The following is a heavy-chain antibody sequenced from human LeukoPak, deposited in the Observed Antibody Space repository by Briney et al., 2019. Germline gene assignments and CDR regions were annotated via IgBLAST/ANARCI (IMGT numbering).Heavy chain of an antibody. D-gene: IGHD6-19*01. CDR1: GFTFSSYA. CDR2: ISGSGGST. CDR3: AGAYGSGWTLDY. Sequence: GGSLRLSCAASGFTFSSYAMSWVRQAPGKGLEWVSAISGSGGSTYYADSVKGRFTISRDNSKNTLYLQMNSLRAEDTAVYYCAGAYGSGWTLDYWGQGTLVTVSS. J-gene: IGHJ4*02. V-gene: IGHV3-23*01.